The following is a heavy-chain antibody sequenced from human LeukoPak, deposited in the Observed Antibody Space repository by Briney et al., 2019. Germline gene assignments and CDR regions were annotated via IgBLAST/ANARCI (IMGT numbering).Heavy chain of an antibody. D-gene: IGHD1-1*01. V-gene: IGHV1-18*01. CDR2: ISGYNGNT. CDR3: AICWNEVAFDI. J-gene: IGHJ3*02. Sequence: ASVKVSCKASGYTFTSYGISWVRQAPGQGLEWMGWISGYNGNTNYAQKLQGRVTMTTDTSTSTAYMELKSLRSDDTAVYYCAICWNEVAFDIWGQGTMVTVSS. CDR1: GYTFTSYG.